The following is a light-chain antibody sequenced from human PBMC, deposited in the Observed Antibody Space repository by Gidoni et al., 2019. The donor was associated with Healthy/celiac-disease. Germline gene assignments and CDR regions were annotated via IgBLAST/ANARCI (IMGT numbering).Light chain of an antibody. CDR1: QSISSF. V-gene: IGKV3-11*01. CDR2: DAS. J-gene: IGKJ1*01. Sequence: VLTQSPATLSLSPGERATLPCRASQSISSFLAWYQHKPGQAPRLLIYDASKRATGIPARFSGSGSGTDFTLTISSLEPEDFAVYYCQQRSNWPPTWTFGQGNKVEIK. CDR3: QQRSNWPPTWT.